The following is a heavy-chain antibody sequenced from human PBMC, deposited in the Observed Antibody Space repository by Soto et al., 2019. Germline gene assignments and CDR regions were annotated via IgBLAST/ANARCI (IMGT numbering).Heavy chain of an antibody. J-gene: IGHJ4*02. Sequence: EVQLLESGGDLIQPGGSLRLSCAASGFTFSSYAMSWDRQAPGKGLGWVSAISSSGGSTFYADSVKGRFTISRDNSRNTLYLQMNSLRAEDTAIYYCAKYQPMTQPRPYFDYWGQGTLGTVSS. CDR2: ISSSGGST. CDR1: GFTFSSYA. V-gene: IGHV3-23*01. D-gene: IGHD3-22*01. CDR3: AKYQPMTQPRPYFDY.